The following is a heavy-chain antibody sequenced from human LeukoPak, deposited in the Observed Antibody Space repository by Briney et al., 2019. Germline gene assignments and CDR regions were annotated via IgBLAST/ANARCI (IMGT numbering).Heavy chain of an antibody. V-gene: IGHV1-2*02. CDR2: INPNSGGT. CDR1: GFTFTGYY. D-gene: IGHD2-2*01. J-gene: IGHJ6*02. CDR3: ARGHCSSTSCYLPSYGMDV. Sequence: ASVKVSCKASGFTFTGYYIHWVRQAPGQGLEWMGWINPNSGGTNYAQKFQGRVTMTRDTSISTAYMELSRLRSDDTAVYYCARGHCSSTSCYLPSYGMDVWGQGTTVTVSS.